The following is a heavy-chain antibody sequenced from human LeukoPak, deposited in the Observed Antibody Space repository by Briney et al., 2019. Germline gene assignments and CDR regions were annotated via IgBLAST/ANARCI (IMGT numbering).Heavy chain of an antibody. CDR1: GGSFSGYY. J-gene: IGHJ4*02. V-gene: IGHV4-34*01. CDR2: INHSGST. CDR3: ARCPSRSSSSGRPFDY. D-gene: IGHD6-6*01. Sequence: SETLSLTCAVYGGSFSGYYWSWIRQPPGKGLEWIGEINHSGSTNYNPSLKSRVTISVDTSKNQFSLKLSSVTAADTAVYYCARCPSRSSSSGRPFDYWGQGTLVTVSS.